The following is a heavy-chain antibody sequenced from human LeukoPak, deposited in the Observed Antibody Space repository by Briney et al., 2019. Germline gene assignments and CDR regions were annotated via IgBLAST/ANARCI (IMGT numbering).Heavy chain of an antibody. Sequence: ASVKVSCKASGYTFTGYYMHWVRQAPGQGLEWMGRINPNSGGTNYAQKFQGRVTMTRDTSISTAYMELSRLRSDDTAVYHCARALPGYDTFDIWGRGAMVTVSS. J-gene: IGHJ3*02. V-gene: IGHV1-2*06. D-gene: IGHD3-22*01. CDR2: INPNSGGT. CDR3: ARALPGYDTFDI. CDR1: GYTFTGYY.